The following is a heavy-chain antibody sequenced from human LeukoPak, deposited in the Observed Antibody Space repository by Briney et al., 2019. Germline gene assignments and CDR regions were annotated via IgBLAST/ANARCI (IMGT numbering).Heavy chain of an antibody. CDR2: VSADNGNT. CDR3: ARDPRLIAVAGANWFDP. V-gene: IGHV1-18*04. J-gene: IGHJ5*02. D-gene: IGHD6-19*01. CDR1: GYSFTSYG. Sequence: ASVKVSCKASGYSFTSYGISWVRPAPGQGLEWMGWVSADNGNTAYAQKFQGRVSMTTDTSTTTAHMELRSLRSDDTAVYYCARDPRLIAVAGANWFDPWGQKTLVTVSS.